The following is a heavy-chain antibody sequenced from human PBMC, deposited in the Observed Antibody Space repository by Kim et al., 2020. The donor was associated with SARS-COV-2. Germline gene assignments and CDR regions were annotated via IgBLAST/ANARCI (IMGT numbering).Heavy chain of an antibody. CDR3: ARAPVPRYCSSTSCYVPSYFDY. CDR2: IYYSGST. CDR1: GGSISSYY. V-gene: IGHV4-59*01. D-gene: IGHD2-2*01. Sequence: SETLSLTCTVSGGSISSYYWSWIRQPPGKGLEWIGYIYYSGSTNYNPSLKSRVTISVDTSKNQFSLKLSSVTAADTAVYYCARAPVPRYCSSTSCYVPSYFDYWGQGTLVTVSS. J-gene: IGHJ4*02.